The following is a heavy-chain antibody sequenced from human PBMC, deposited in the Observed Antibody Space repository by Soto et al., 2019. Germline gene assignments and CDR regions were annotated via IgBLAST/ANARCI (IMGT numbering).Heavy chain of an antibody. V-gene: IGHV3-66*01. CDR2: MFSDGNT. J-gene: IGHJ4*02. CDR1: GYSVSYRY. D-gene: IGHD3-10*01. Sequence: EVHLVESGGGLVQPGGSLRLSCAASGYSVSYRYMSWVRQAPGKGLEWVSVMFSDGNTFYADSVRGRLTISRDNSKNTVYLQMNSLRVEDTAVYYCTTPSGGYWGQGTLVAVSS. CDR3: TTPSGGY.